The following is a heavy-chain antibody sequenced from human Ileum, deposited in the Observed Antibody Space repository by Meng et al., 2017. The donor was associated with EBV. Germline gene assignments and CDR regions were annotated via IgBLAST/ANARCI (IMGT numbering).Heavy chain of an antibody. CDR2: IYHRGST. Sequence: QVQLGESGPGPVHPSGTLCVTCAVSCDSIRSNNWWSWVRQPPGKGREWIGEIYHRGSTKYNPYFKSRVTMSVDKSEAQLSLNRSSGTAALTAVYYCASGRYYASHSWGRGTLVTVSS. D-gene: IGHD3-22*01. CDR3: ASGRYYASHS. V-gene: IGHV4-4*02. CDR1: CDSIRSNNW. J-gene: IGHJ4*02.